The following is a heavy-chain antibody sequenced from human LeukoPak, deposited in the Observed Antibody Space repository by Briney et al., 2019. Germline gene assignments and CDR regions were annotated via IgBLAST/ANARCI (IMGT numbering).Heavy chain of an antibody. CDR2: IYYSGRT. CDR1: AGSISGYY. CDR3: ARVYDFWSGYSFGAFNI. D-gene: IGHD3-3*01. J-gene: IGHJ3*02. V-gene: IGHV4-30-4*08. Sequence: SETLSLTCTVSAGSISGYYWTWIRQPPGKGLEWIGYIYYSGRTYYNPSLKSRVSISVDTSKNQFSLKLSSVTAADTAVYYCARVYDFWSGYSFGAFNIWGQGTMVTVSS.